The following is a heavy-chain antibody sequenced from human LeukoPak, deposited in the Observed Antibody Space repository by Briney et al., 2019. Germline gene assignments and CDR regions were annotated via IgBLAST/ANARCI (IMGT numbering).Heavy chain of an antibody. V-gene: IGHV3-33*06. J-gene: IGHJ4*02. CDR3: AKELWLQQRAGCDY. D-gene: IGHD5-24*01. CDR2: IWYDGSNK. CDR1: GFTFSSYG. Sequence: GGSLRLSCAASGFTFSSYGMHWVRQAPGKGLEWVAVIWYDGSNKYYADSVKGRLTISRDNSKNTLYLQMNSLRADDTAVYYCAKELWLQQRAGCDYWGQGTLVTVSS.